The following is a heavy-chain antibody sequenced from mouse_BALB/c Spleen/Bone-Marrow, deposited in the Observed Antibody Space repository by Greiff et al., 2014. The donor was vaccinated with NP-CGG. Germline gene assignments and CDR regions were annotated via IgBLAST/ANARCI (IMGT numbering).Heavy chain of an antibody. J-gene: IGHJ3*01. CDR3: ANYDGGFAY. D-gene: IGHD2-4*01. Sequence: DVQLVESGPELVKPGASVKISCKASGYSFTGYYMRWVKQSHVKSLEWIGRINPYNGATSYNQNFKDKASLTVDKYSSTAYMELHSLTSEDSAVYYCANYDGGFAYWGQGTLVTVSA. V-gene: IGHV1-31*01. CDR1: GYSFTGYY. CDR2: INPYNGAT.